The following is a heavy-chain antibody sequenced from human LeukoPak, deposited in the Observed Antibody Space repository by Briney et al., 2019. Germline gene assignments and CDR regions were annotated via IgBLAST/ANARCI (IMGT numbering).Heavy chain of an antibody. D-gene: IGHD3-22*01. Sequence: ASETLSLTCTVSGASISSYYWSWIRQPPGKGLEWIGYIHYSGSTRNNPSLKSRVTISVDTSKNQFSLKLTSVTAADTAVYSCARLLDNDISGDPDTFDVWGQGTTVIVSS. CDR1: GASISSYY. J-gene: IGHJ3*01. V-gene: IGHV4-59*08. CDR2: IHYSGST. CDR3: ARLLDNDISGDPDTFDV.